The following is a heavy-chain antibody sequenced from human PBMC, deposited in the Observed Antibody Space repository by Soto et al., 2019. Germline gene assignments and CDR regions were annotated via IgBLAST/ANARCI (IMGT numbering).Heavy chain of an antibody. V-gene: IGHV1-69*13. Sequence: AVQVSYKAPGGTFSTYAISWVRQAPGQGLEWMGGIIPMFGTANYTQRFQDRVTITADESTTTVYMELSSLRSEDTAVYFCASGIQLWLRRINNGYSGWGQGTLVTVPQ. J-gene: IGHJ4*02. CDR3: ASGIQLWLRRINNGYSG. CDR1: GGTFSTYA. D-gene: IGHD5-18*01. CDR2: IIPMFGTA.